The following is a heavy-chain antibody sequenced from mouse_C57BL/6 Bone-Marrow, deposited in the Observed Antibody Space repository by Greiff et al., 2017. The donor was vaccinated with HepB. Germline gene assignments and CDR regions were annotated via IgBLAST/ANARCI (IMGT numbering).Heavy chain of an antibody. V-gene: IGHV7-1*01. D-gene: IGHD1-1*01. J-gene: IGHJ1*03. CDR2: SRNKANDYTT. CDR1: GFTFSDFY. Sequence: EVKLVESGGGLVQSGRSLRLSCATSGFTFSDFYMEWVRQAPGKGLEWIAASRNKANDYTTEYSASVKGRFIVSRDTSQSILYLQMDALRAEDTAIYYCARALYYYGSSYWYFDVWGTGTTVTVSS. CDR3: ARALYYYGSSYWYFDV.